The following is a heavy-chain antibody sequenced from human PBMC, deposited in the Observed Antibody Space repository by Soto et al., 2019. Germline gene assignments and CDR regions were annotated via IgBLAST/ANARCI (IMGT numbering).Heavy chain of an antibody. D-gene: IGHD3-22*01. CDR1: GGTFSSYA. J-gene: IGHJ3*02. CDR3: ASNPPVYYDSSGYYSAFDI. V-gene: IGHV1-69*13. CDR2: IIPIFGTA. Sequence: ASVKVSCKASGGTFSSYAISCVRQAPGQGLEWMGGIIPIFGTANYAQKFQGRVTITADESTSTAYMELSSLRSEDTAVYYCASNPPVYYDSSGYYSAFDIWGQGTMVTVSS.